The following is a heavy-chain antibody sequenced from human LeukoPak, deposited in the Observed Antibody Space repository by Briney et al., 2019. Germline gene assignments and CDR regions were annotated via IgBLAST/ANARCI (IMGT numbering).Heavy chain of an antibody. CDR1: GFTFSSYA. CDR2: ISGSGGST. CDR3: ARDSELWFDY. D-gene: IGHD5-18*01. J-gene: IGHJ4*02. V-gene: IGHV3-23*01. Sequence: GGSLRLSCAASGFTFSSYAMSWVRQAPGKGLEWVSAISGSGGSTYYADSVKGRFTISRDNAKNSLYLQMNSLRAEDTAVYYCARDSELWFDYWGQGTLVTVSS.